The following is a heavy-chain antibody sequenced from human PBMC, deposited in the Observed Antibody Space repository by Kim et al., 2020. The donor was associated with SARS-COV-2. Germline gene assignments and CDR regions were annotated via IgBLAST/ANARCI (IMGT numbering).Heavy chain of an antibody. CDR3: ARETSITIFVVVTHASYFDY. V-gene: IGHV4-59*01. CDR2: IYYSGST. D-gene: IGHD3-3*01. J-gene: IGHJ4*02. Sequence: SETLSLTCTVSGGSISSYYWSWIRQPPGKGLEWIGYIYYSGSTNYNPSLKSRVTISVDTSKNQFSLKLSSVTAADTAVYYCARETSITIFVVVTHASYFDYWGQGTLVTVSS. CDR1: GGSISSYY.